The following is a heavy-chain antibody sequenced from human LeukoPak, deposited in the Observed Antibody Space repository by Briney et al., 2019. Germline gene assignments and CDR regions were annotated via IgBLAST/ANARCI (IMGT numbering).Heavy chain of an antibody. CDR1: GESFSGYY. D-gene: IGHD6-13*01. CDR2: INHSGST. V-gene: IGHV4-34*01. Sequence: SETLSLTCAVYGESFSGYYWSWIRQPPGKGLEWIGEINHSGSTNYNPSLKSRVTISVDTSKNQFSLKLSSVAAADTAVYYCARGRGYSSSWYRYYYYGMDVWGQGTTVTVSS. CDR3: ARGRGYSSSWYRYYYYGMDV. J-gene: IGHJ6*02.